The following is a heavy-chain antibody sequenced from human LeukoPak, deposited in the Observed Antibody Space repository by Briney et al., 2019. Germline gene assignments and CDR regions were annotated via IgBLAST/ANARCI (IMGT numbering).Heavy chain of an antibody. D-gene: IGHD3-10*01. CDR2: IYYSGST. CDR1: GGSISSRRYY. J-gene: IGHJ4*02. Sequence: SSETLSLTCTVSGGSISSRRYYWGWIRQPPGKGLEWSVSIYYSGSTYYNPSLKSRVTISVDTPKNQFSLQLSSVTAADTAVYYCASYGSGSYWSAYWGQGTLVTVSS. V-gene: IGHV4-39*01. CDR3: ASYGSGSYWSAY.